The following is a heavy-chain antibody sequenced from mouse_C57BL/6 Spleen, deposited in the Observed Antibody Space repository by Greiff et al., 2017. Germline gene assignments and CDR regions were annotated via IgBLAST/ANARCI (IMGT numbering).Heavy chain of an antibody. Sequence: VKLQESGAELARPGASVKLSCKASGYTFTSYGISWVKQRTGQGLEWIGEIYPRSGNTYYNETFKGKATRTADKSSSTAYMELRSLTSEDSAVYFCARNYGSSYEGYFDYWGQGTTLTVSS. CDR2: IYPRSGNT. CDR1: GYTFTSYG. D-gene: IGHD1-1*01. J-gene: IGHJ2*01. V-gene: IGHV1-81*01. CDR3: ARNYGSSYEGYFDY.